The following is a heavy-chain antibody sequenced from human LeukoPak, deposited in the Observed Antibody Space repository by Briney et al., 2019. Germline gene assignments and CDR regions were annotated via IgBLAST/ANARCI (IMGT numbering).Heavy chain of an antibody. CDR2: ISSSSSYI. V-gene: IGHV3-21*01. Sequence: GGSLRLSCAASGFTFSSYSMNWVRQAPGKGLEWVSSISSSSSYIYYADSVKGRFTISRDNAKNSLYLQMNSLRAEDTAVYYCARDHLWFGELVPFDYWGQGTLVTVSS. D-gene: IGHD3-10*01. CDR1: GFTFSSYS. CDR3: ARDHLWFGELVPFDY. J-gene: IGHJ4*02.